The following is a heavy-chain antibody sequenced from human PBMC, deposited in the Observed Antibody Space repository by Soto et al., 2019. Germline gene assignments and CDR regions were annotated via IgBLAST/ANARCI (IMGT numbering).Heavy chain of an antibody. CDR2: IYYSGST. D-gene: IGHD6-13*01. CDR1: GGSISSGDYY. V-gene: IGHV4-30-4*01. J-gene: IGHJ4*02. CDR3: ASRHSSPYFDY. Sequence: QVQLQESGPGLVKPSQTLSLTCTVSGGSISSGDYYWSWIRQPPGKGLEWIGSIYYSGSTYYNPSLKSRVTIPVDTSTNQFSLKLNSVTAADTAVYYCASRHSSPYFDYWGQGTLVTVSS.